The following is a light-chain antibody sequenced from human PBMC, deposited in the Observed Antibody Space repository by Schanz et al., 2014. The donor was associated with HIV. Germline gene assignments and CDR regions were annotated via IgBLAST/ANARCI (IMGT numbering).Light chain of an antibody. J-gene: IGLJ3*02. Sequence: QTVVTQPPSASGTPGQRVTISCSGSSSNIGSNTVNWYQHLPGSAPQLLIYSDNQRPSRVPDRFFGSKSGTSASLAISGLQSEDEADYYCSAWDDSLNGPVFGGGTKLTVL. V-gene: IGLV1-44*01. CDR1: SSNIGSNT. CDR3: SAWDDSLNGPV. CDR2: SDN.